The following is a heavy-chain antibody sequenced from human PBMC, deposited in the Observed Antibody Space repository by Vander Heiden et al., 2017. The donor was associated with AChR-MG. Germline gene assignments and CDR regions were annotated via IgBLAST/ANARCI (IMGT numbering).Heavy chain of an antibody. V-gene: IGHV1-69*18. D-gene: IGHD3-3*01. Sequence: VQLVQSGAAAKNAGSSVKVSSKASGGTFSSYAIGWGRQAPGQGLEWMGRNIPIFGTANYAQKLQGRVTMTADESTSTAYMELSSLRSEGKTVYYCARENSYDLWGGLGWGQGTLVTVSS. CDR1: GGTFSSYA. CDR2: NIPIFGTA. J-gene: IGHJ4*02. CDR3: ARENSYDLWGGLG.